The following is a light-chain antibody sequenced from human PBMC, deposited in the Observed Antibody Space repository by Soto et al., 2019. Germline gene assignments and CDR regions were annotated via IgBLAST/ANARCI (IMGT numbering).Light chain of an antibody. CDR2: NTF. CDR1: QSVVNYQ. J-gene: IGKJ1*01. CDR3: QQYGALPPT. Sequence: EVVLTQSPGTLSLSPGERATLSCRTSQSVVNYQLAWYRQKPGQAPRLLIYNTFHRATGIPDRFSGTGSETDFTLTISGLEPEDFAVYHCQQYGALPPTFVQGTRVEIK. V-gene: IGKV3-20*01.